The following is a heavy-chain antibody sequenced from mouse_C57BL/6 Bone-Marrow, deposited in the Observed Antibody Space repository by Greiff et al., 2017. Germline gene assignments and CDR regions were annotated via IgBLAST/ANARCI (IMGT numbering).Heavy chain of an antibody. V-gene: IGHV1-19*01. J-gene: IGHJ2*01. Sequence: EVKLQESGPVLVKPGASVKMSCKASGYTFTDYYMNWVKQSHGKSLEWIGVINPYNGGTSYNQKFKGKATLTVDKSSSTAYMALNSLTSEDSAVYYCAREYGYPNEDYWGQGTTLTVSS. CDR1: GYTFTDYY. CDR2: INPYNGGT. CDR3: AREYGYPNEDY. D-gene: IGHD1-2*01.